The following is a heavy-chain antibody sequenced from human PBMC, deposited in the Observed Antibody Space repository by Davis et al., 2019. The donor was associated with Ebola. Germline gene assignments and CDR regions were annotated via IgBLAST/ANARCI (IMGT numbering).Heavy chain of an antibody. CDR2: IYPGDSDT. D-gene: IGHD6-6*01. CDR3: ARLLAARPPTGAFDI. Sequence: PGGSLRLSCKGSGYSFTSYWIGWVRQMPGQGLEWMGIIYPGDSDTRYSPSFQGQVTISADKSISTAYLQWSSLKASDTAMYYCARLLAARPPTGAFDIWGQGTMVTVSS. V-gene: IGHV5-51*01. J-gene: IGHJ3*02. CDR1: GYSFTSYW.